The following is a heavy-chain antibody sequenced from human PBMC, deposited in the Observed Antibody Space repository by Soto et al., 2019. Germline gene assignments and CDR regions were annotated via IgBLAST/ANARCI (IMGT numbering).Heavy chain of an antibody. CDR1: GFTFNTYW. J-gene: IGHJ4*02. Sequence: GGSLRLSCAASGFTFNTYWMDWVRQAPGKGLVWVSRINSDGSSVTYADSVKGRFTVSRDNAKNTLHLQMNSLTDEDTAVYYCARVLLIRGVIADFWGQGAQVTVSS. D-gene: IGHD3-10*01. V-gene: IGHV3-74*01. CDR2: INSDGSSV. CDR3: ARVLLIRGVIADF.